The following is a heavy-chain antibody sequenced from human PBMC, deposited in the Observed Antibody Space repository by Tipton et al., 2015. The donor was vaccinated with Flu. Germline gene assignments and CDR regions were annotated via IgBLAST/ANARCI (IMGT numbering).Heavy chain of an antibody. CDR3: ARTSIRAPLYDFWSGRYWYFDL. J-gene: IGHJ2*01. CDR1: GGTFSSYA. D-gene: IGHD3-3*01. Sequence: QLVQSGAEVKKPGSSVKVSCRASGGTFSSYAISWVRQAPGQGLEWMGGIIPIFGTANYAQKFQGRVTITADESTSTAYMELSSLRSEDTAVYYCARTSIRAPLYDFWSGRYWYFDLWGRGTLVTVSS. V-gene: IGHV1-69*01. CDR2: IIPIFGTA.